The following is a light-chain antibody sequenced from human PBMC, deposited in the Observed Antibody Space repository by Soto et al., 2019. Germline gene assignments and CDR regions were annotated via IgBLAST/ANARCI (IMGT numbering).Light chain of an antibody. CDR1: QSISSW. J-gene: IGKJ1*01. CDR2: DAS. CDR3: QQYYSYTWT. Sequence: DIQMTQSPSTLSASVGDRVTITCRASQSISSWLAWYQQKPGETPKLLIYDASSFERWVPSRFSGRGTWTEFTLTISSLQPDDFATYFCQQYYSYTWTVGQGTKVDI. V-gene: IGKV1-5*01.